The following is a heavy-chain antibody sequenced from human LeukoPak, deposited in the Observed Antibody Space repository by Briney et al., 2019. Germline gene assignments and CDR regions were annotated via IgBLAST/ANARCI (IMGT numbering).Heavy chain of an antibody. Sequence: ASVKVSCKASGGTFSSYAISWVRQAPGQGLEWMGWISAYNGNTNYAQKLQGRVTMATDTSTSTAYMELRSLRSDDTAVYYCARVVGEWYYFDYWGQGTLVTVSS. CDR3: ARVVGEWYYFDY. V-gene: IGHV1-18*01. D-gene: IGHD3-3*01. J-gene: IGHJ4*02. CDR1: GGTFSSYA. CDR2: ISAYNGNT.